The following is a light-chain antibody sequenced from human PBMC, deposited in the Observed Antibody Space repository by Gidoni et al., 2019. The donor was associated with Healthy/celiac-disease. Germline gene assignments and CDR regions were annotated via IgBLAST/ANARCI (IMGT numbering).Light chain of an antibody. Sequence: DIQMTQSPSSLSASVGDRVTITCRASQGISNYLAWYQQKPGKVPKLLIYAASTLQSGVPSRFSGSGSGTDFTRTISSLQPEDVATYYCKKYNSAPPFTFGPGTKVDIK. CDR2: AAS. V-gene: IGKV1-27*01. CDR3: KKYNSAPPFT. J-gene: IGKJ3*01. CDR1: QGISNY.